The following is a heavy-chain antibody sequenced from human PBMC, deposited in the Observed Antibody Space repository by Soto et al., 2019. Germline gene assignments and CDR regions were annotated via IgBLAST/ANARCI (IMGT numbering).Heavy chain of an antibody. Sequence: QVQLVESGGGVVQPVRSLRLSCAASGFTFSSYGMHWVRQAPGKGLEWVAVISYDGSNKYYADSVKGRFTISRDNSKNTMYLQISSLRAKDTAVYYCAKAVLWFGERGSDYWGQVTLVTVSS. CDR3: AKAVLWFGERGSDY. V-gene: IGHV3-30*18. J-gene: IGHJ4*02. D-gene: IGHD3-10*01. CDR1: GFTFSSYG. CDR2: ISYDGSNK.